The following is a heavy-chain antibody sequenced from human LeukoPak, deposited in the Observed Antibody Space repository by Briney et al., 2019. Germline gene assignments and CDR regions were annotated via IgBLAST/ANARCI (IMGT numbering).Heavy chain of an antibody. CDR3: ARGDGDYVLQWFDP. Sequence: SETLSLTCTVSGGSISSGGYYWSWIRQHPGKGLEWIGYIYYSGSTYYNPSLKSRVTISVDTSKNQFSLKLSSVTAADTAVYYCARGDGDYVLQWFDPWGQGTLVTVSS. CDR2: IYYSGST. D-gene: IGHD4-17*01. CDR1: GGSISSGGYY. J-gene: IGHJ5*02. V-gene: IGHV4-31*03.